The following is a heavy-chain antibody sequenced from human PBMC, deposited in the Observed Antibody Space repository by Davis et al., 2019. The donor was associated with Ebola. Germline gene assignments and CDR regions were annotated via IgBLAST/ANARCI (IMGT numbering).Heavy chain of an antibody. CDR2: ISYDGSNK. CDR3: ANLGSGDHFKDFDY. Sequence: GESLKISCAASGFTFSSYGMHWVRQAPGKGLEWVAVISYDGSNKYYADSVKGRFTISRDNSKNTLYLQMNSLRAEDTAVYYCANLGSGDHFKDFDYWGQGILVTVSS. D-gene: IGHD3-10*01. CDR1: GFTFSSYG. V-gene: IGHV3-30*18. J-gene: IGHJ4*02.